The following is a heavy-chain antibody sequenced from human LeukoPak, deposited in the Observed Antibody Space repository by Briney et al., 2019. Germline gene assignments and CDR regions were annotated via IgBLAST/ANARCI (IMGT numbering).Heavy chain of an antibody. J-gene: IGHJ4*02. CDR2: ISGSGGST. D-gene: IGHD3-22*01. CDR1: GFTFSSYA. Sequence: GGSLRLSCAASGFTFSSYAMSWVRQAPGKGLEWVSAISGSGGSTYYADSVKGRFTISRDNSKNTLYLQMNSLRAEDTAVYYCAKPPRNLVVITHFDYWGQGTLVTVSS. CDR3: AKPPRNLVVITHFDY. V-gene: IGHV3-23*01.